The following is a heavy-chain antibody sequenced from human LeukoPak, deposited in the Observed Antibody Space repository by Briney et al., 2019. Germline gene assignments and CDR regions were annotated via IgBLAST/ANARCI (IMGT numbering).Heavy chain of an antibody. D-gene: IGHD4-17*01. J-gene: IGHJ4*02. CDR3: ARTDGVDY. CDR2: INPNSGVT. Sequence: ASVKVSCRASGYTSTGSYIHWVRQAPGQGLEWMGRINPNSGVTIYAQKFQGRVTLTRDTSITTAYMELSSLRSDDTAVYYCARTDGVDYWGQGTLVTVSS. V-gene: IGHV1-2*06. CDR1: GYTSTGSY.